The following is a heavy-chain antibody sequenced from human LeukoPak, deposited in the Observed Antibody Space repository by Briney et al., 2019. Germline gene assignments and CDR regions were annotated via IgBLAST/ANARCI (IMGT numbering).Heavy chain of an antibody. D-gene: IGHD3-22*01. Sequence: SETLSLTCTVSGGSISSSSYYWGWIRQPPGKGLEWIGSIYYSGSTYYNPSLKSRVTISVDTSKNQFSLKLSSVTAADTAVYYCARPSSGYYYDAFDIWGQGTMVTVSS. V-gene: IGHV4-39*07. J-gene: IGHJ3*02. CDR3: ARPSSGYYYDAFDI. CDR2: IYYSGST. CDR1: GGSISSSSYY.